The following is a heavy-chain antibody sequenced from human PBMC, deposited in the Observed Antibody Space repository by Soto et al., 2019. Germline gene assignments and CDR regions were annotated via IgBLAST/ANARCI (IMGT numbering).Heavy chain of an antibody. D-gene: IGHD6-13*01. CDR1: GFTFSSYG. CDR3: AKDKLSSSWGTGLDY. V-gene: IGHV3-30*18. J-gene: IGHJ4*02. CDR2: ISYDGSNK. Sequence: GGSLRLSCAASGFTFSSYGMHWVRQAPGKGLEWVAVISYDGSNKYYADSVKGRFTISRDNSKNTLYLQMNSLRAEDTAVYYCAKDKLSSSWGTGLDYWGQGTLVTVSS.